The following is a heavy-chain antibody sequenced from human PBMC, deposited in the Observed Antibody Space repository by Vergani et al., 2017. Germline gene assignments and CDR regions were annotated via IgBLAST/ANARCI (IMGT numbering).Heavy chain of an antibody. D-gene: IGHD3-10*01. J-gene: IGHJ4*02. Sequence: QVQLVQSGAEVKKPGASVKVSCKASGYTFTGYYMHWVRQAPGQGLEWMGWINPNSGGPNYAQKFQGRVTMTRDTSISTAYMELSRLRSDDTAVYYCALIGEGSPNFDYWGQGTLVTVSS. CDR3: ALIGEGSPNFDY. CDR1: GYTFTGYY. V-gene: IGHV1-2*02. CDR2: INPNSGGP.